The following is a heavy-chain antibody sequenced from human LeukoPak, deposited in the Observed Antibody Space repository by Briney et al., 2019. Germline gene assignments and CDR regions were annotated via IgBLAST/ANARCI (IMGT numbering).Heavy chain of an antibody. D-gene: IGHD3-16*01. Sequence: GGSLRLSCAASGITFSGYGMSWVRQAPGKGLEWVSSISSTGGTTYYADSVKGRFTISRDNSKNTLYLQMGSLRAEDTALYYCARGPNYSFYMDVWGKGTTVTVSS. CDR1: GITFSGYG. V-gene: IGHV3-23*01. J-gene: IGHJ6*03. CDR3: ARGPNYSFYMDV. CDR2: ISSTGGTT.